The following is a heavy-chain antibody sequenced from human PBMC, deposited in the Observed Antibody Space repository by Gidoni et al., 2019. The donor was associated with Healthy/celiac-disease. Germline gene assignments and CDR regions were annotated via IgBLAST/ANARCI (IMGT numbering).Heavy chain of an antibody. V-gene: IGHV3-48*01. Sequence: EWVSYISSSSSTIYYADSVKGRFTISRDNAKNSLYLQMNSLRAEDTAVYYCARASGYYPTHFDYWGQGTLVTVSS. CDR2: ISSSSSTI. D-gene: IGHD3-3*01. J-gene: IGHJ4*02. CDR3: ARASGYYPTHFDY.